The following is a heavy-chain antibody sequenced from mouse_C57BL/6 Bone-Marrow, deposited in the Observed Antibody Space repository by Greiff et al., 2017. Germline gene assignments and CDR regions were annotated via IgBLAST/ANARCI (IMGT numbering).Heavy chain of an antibody. CDR3: ARSKNWDSWFAY. V-gene: IGHV1-54*01. CDR2: INPGSGGT. J-gene: IGHJ3*01. Sequence: FQLQQSGAELVRPGTSVKVSCKASGYAFTNYLIEWVKQRPGQGLEWIGVINPGSGGTNYNEKFKGKATLTADKSSSTAYMQLSSLTSEDSAVYFCARSKNWDSWFAYWGQGTLVTVSA. CDR1: GYAFTNYL. D-gene: IGHD4-1*01.